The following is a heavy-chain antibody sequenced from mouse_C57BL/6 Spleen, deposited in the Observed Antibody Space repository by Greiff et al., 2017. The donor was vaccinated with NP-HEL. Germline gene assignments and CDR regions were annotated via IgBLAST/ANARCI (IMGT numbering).Heavy chain of an antibody. CDR2: ISSGSSTI. D-gene: IGHD2-3*01. CDR3: ARPIYDGYYEFDFDV. V-gene: IGHV5-17*01. Sequence: EVKLMESGGGLVKPGGSLKLSCAASGFTFSDYGMHWVRQAPEKGLEWVAYISSGSSTIYYADTVKGRFTISRENAKNTLFLQMTSLRSEVTAMYYCARPIYDGYYEFDFDVWGTGTTVTVSS. CDR1: GFTFSDYG. J-gene: IGHJ1*03.